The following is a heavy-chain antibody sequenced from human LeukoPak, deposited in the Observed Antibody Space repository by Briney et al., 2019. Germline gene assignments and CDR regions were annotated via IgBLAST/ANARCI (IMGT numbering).Heavy chain of an antibody. CDR2: IYYSGST. CDR1: GGSISSYY. V-gene: IGHV4-59*01. Sequence: SETLSLTCTVSGGSISSYYWNWIRQPPGKGLEWIGYIYYSGSTNYNPSLKSRVTISVDTSKNQFSLKLSSVTAADTAVYYCARARGSGSYWDYWGQGTLVTVSS. D-gene: IGHD3-10*01. CDR3: ARARGSGSYWDY. J-gene: IGHJ4*02.